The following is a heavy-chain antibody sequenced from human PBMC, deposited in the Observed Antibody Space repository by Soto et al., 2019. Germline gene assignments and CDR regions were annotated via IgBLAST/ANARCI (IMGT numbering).Heavy chain of an antibody. CDR2: INHSGST. CDR3: ARGGGAAAGLDY. D-gene: IGHD6-13*01. J-gene: IGHJ4*02. CDR1: GGSFSGYY. Sequence: SETLSLTCAVYGGSFSGYYWSWIRQPPGKGLEWIGEINHSGSTNYNPSLKSRVTISVDTSKNQFSLKLSSVTAADTAVYYCARGGGAAAGLDYWGQGTLVTVSS. V-gene: IGHV4-34*01.